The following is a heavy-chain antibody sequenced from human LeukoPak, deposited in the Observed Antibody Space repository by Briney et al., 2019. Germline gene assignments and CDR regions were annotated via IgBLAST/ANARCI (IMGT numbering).Heavy chain of an antibody. CDR3: ARELRAGFDY. D-gene: IGHD4-17*01. CDR2: IYSGGST. V-gene: IGHV3-53*01. J-gene: IGHJ4*02. Sequence: GGSLRLSCAASGFTVSSNYMSWVRQAPGKGLKCVSVIYSGGSTYYADSVKGRFTISRDNSKNTLYLQMNSLRAEDTAVYYCARELRAGFDYWGQGTLVTVSS. CDR1: GFTVSSNY.